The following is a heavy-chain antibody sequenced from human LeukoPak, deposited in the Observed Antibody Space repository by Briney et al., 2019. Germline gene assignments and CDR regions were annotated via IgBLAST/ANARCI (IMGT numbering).Heavy chain of an antibody. CDR3: ARDGGSWSRVPTWADY. Sequence: GGSLRLSCAASGFTFSSYSMNWVRQAPGKGLEWVSFVSTSSSTIYYADSVKGRFTISRDNAKTSLYLQMNSLRDEDTAVYYCARDGGSWSRVPTWADYWGQGTLVTVSS. CDR1: GFTFSSYS. J-gene: IGHJ4*02. V-gene: IGHV3-48*02. D-gene: IGHD6-13*01. CDR2: VSTSSSTI.